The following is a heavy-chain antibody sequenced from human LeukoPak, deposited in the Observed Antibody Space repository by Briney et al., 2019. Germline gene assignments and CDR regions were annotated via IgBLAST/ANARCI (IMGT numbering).Heavy chain of an antibody. CDR1: GGSFSDYW. D-gene: IGHD2-15*01. V-gene: IGHV4-4*08. CDR3: AREDRYCSGGSCYS. J-gene: IGHJ4*02. Sequence: SETLSLTCAVYGGSFSDYWWTWIRQSPGKGLEWIGRIYTSGSTNYNPSLKSRVIISVDTSKNQFSLELSSVTAADTAVYYCAREDRYCSGGSCYSWGQGTLVTVSS. CDR2: IYTSGST.